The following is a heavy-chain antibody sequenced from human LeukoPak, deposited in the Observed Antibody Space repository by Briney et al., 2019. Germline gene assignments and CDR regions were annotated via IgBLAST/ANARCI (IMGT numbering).Heavy chain of an antibody. D-gene: IGHD3-10*01. Sequence: SETLSLTCTVSGGSISSSSYYWGWIRQPPGKGLEWIGSIYYSGSTHYNPSLKSRVTISVDTSKNQFSLKLSSVTAADTAVYYCAREAYGSGSDYRFGTNNWFDPWGQGTLLTVSS. CDR1: GGSISSSSYY. CDR2: IYYSGST. CDR3: AREAYGSGSDYRFGTNNWFDP. J-gene: IGHJ5*02. V-gene: IGHV4-39*07.